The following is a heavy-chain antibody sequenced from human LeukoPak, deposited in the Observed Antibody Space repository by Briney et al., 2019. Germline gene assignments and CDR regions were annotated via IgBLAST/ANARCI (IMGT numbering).Heavy chain of an antibody. D-gene: IGHD5-12*01. V-gene: IGHV4-61*01. Sequence: KPSETLSLTCTVSGGSISSSSYYWSWIRQPPGKGLEWIGYIYYSGSTNYNPSLKSRVTISVDTSKNQFSLKLSSVTAADTAVYYCARVLRVSGYDWKGFDYWGQGTLVTVSS. CDR2: IYYSGST. CDR1: GGSISSSSYY. J-gene: IGHJ4*02. CDR3: ARVLRVSGYDWKGFDY.